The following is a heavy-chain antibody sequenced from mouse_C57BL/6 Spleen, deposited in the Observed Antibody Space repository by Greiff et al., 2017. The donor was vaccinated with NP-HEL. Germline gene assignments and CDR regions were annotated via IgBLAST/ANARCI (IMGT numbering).Heavy chain of an antibody. D-gene: IGHD2-5*01. CDR1: GFNIKDDY. CDR3: TTAYYSNWFAY. Sequence: EVKLQESGAELVRPGASVKLSCTASGFNIKDDYMHWVKQRPEQGLEWIGWIDPENGDTEYASKFQGKATITADTSSNTAYLQLSSLTSEDTAVYYCTTAYYSNWFAYWGQGTLVTVSA. J-gene: IGHJ3*01. CDR2: IDPENGDT. V-gene: IGHV14-4*01.